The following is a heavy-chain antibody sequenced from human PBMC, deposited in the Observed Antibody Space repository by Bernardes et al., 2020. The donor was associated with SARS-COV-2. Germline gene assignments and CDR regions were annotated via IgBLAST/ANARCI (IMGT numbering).Heavy chain of an antibody. CDR3: ATGRH. CDR1: GFTFTSQC. Sequence: GGSLRLSCSASGFTFTSQCMSWVRQPPGKGLEWVANINQGGGDTYYVDSVKGRFTIARDNAKNSLTLQMNSLTAEDTAVYYCATGRHWGQGTLVTVSS. V-gene: IGHV3-7*01. J-gene: IGHJ4*02. CDR2: INQGGGDT.